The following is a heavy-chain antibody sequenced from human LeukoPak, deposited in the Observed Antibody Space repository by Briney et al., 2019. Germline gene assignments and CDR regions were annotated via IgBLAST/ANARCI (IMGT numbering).Heavy chain of an antibody. CDR3: ARDRVRYSSSYTYYYYYMDV. J-gene: IGHJ6*03. CDR2: IIPIFGTA. Sequence: SVKVSCKASGGTFSSYAISWVRQAPGQGLEWMGGIIPIFGTANYAQKFQGRVTITADKSTSTAYMELSSLRSEDTAVYYCARDRVRYSSSYTYYYYYMDVWGKGTTVTVSS. CDR1: GGTFSSYA. V-gene: IGHV1-69*06. D-gene: IGHD6-13*01.